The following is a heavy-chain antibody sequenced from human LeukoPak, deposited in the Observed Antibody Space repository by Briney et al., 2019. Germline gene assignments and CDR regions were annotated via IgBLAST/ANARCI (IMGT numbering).Heavy chain of an antibody. V-gene: IGHV1-2*02. Sequence: GASVKVSCKASGYTFIGYYVHWVRQAPGQGLEWMGWINSKSGGTNYAQKFQGRVAMTRDASISTAYMDLGRLRSDDTAVFYCARDTGGSYLRADHWGQGTLVTVSS. CDR1: GYTFIGYY. D-gene: IGHD2-8*02. CDR3: ARDTGGSYLRADH. J-gene: IGHJ4*02. CDR2: INSKSGGT.